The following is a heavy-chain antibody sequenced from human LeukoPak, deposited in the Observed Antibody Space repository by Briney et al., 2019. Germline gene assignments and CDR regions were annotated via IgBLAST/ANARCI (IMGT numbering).Heavy chain of an antibody. CDR1: GYTFTAYY. V-gene: IGHV1-2*02. J-gene: IGHJ3*02. CDR3: ARGLTALAYGDYTGAFDI. D-gene: IGHD4-17*01. CDR2: INPNSGGT. Sequence: ASVKVSCKASGYTFTAYYMHWVRQAPGQGPEWMGWINPNSGGTDYAQKFQGRVTMTRDTSISTAYMELSSLTSDDTAVYYCARGLTALAYGDYTGAFDIWGQGTMVTVSS.